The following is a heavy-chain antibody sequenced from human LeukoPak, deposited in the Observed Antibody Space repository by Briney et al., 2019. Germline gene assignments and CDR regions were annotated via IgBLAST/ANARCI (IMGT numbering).Heavy chain of an antibody. CDR1: GFTFSDYY. D-gene: IGHD3-10*01. Sequence: SGGSLRLSCAASGFTFSDYYMSWIRQAPGKGLEWVSYISSSSSYTNYADSVKGRFTISRDNAKNSLYLQMNSLRAEDTAVYYCARGYYPILYYFDYWGQGTLVTVSS. J-gene: IGHJ4*02. CDR3: ARGYYPILYYFDY. V-gene: IGHV3-11*06. CDR2: ISSSSSYT.